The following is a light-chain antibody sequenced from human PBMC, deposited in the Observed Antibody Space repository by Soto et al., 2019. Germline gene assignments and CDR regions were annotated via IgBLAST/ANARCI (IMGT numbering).Light chain of an antibody. J-gene: IGKJ5*01. V-gene: IGKV1-39*01. Sequence: IQMTQSPSPLSASVGDRVTITCRASQSITSWLAWYQQKPGKAPSLLIYAASSLQSGVPSRFSGSGSGTDFTLTISSLQPEDVATYYCQQSYSTPITFGQGTRLEIK. CDR1: QSITSW. CDR2: AAS. CDR3: QQSYSTPIT.